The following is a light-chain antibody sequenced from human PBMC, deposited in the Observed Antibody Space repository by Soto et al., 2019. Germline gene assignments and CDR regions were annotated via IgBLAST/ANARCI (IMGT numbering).Light chain of an antibody. J-gene: IGLJ2*01. V-gene: IGLV2-14*01. CDR3: SSYTSSSIVV. CDR2: DVS. Sequence: QSALTQPASVSGSPGQSITISCTGTSSDVGGYNYVSWYQQHPGKAPKLMIYDVSNRPSGVSNRFSGSKSGNTASLTISGLQAEDEADYYCSSYTSSSIVVFGGETNLTVL. CDR1: SSDVGGYNY.